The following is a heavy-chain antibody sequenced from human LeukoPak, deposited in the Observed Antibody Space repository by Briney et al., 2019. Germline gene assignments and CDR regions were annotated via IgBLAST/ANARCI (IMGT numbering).Heavy chain of an antibody. CDR1: GGSFSGYY. J-gene: IGHJ6*04. D-gene: IGHD2-15*01. Sequence: SETLSLTCAVYGGSFSGYYWSWIRQPPGKGLEWIGEINHSGSTNYNPSLKGRVTISVDTSKNQFSLKLSSVTAADTAVYYCARVVVVVAIPSYYGMDVWGKGTTVTVSS. V-gene: IGHV4-34*01. CDR3: ARVVVVVAIPSYYGMDV. CDR2: INHSGST.